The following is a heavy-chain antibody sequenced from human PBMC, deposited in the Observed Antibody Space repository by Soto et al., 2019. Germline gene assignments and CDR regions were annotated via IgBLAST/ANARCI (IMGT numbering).Heavy chain of an antibody. CDR1: GFTFSSYA. Sequence: EVQLLESGGGLVQPGGSLRLSCVVSGFTFSSYAMNWVRQAPGKGLEWVSSISGSGGTTYYADSVKGRFTISRDNSKNTRYLQMNSLRVEDTATYYCAKPLYSYGLIDYWGQGTLVTVSS. CDR3: AKPLYSYGLIDY. D-gene: IGHD5-18*01. V-gene: IGHV3-23*01. J-gene: IGHJ4*02. CDR2: ISGSGGTT.